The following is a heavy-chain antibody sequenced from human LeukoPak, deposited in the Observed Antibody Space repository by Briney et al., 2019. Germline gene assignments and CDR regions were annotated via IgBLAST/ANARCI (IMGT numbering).Heavy chain of an antibody. J-gene: IGHJ1*01. CDR2: IYDSGIT. D-gene: IGHD2-15*01. CDR1: GDSVTSGY. V-gene: IGHV4-4*09. Sequence: PSETLSLTCTVSGDSVTSGYWSWIRQPPGKGLEWIGYIYDSGITDYNPSLKSRLTISVDTSNNQFSLNLSSVTAADTAAYYCAGRGHRYSRDWGQGILVTVSS. CDR3: AGRGHRYSRD.